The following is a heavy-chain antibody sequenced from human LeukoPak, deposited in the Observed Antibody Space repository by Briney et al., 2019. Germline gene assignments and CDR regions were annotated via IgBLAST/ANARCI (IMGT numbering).Heavy chain of an antibody. CDR3: AREKRTKWSL. Sequence: GGSLRPSCAASGFTFSSYAMHWVRQAPGKGLEWVAVISYDGGNKYYADSVKGRFTISRDNSKNTLYLQMNSLRAEDTAVYYCAREKRTKWSLWGQGTLVTVSS. V-gene: IGHV3-30-3*01. J-gene: IGHJ4*02. CDR2: ISYDGGNK. D-gene: IGHD2-15*01. CDR1: GFTFSSYA.